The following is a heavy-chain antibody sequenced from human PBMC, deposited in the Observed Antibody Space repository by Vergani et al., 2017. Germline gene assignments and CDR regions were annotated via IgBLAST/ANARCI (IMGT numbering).Heavy chain of an antibody. CDR3: ARRSGGYSGGKVHPLRTAFDV. D-gene: IGHD6-19*01. Sequence: QVQLQASGPGRVKPSQTLSLTCTMSGGSISAGYYFWSWIRQPAGKGLEWLGHISASGNASISPSLKTRVSMSVDTSKNQFSLTVTSVTAADTAIYFCARRSGGYSGGKVHPLRTAFDVWGHGTVVTVSS. J-gene: IGHJ3*01. CDR1: GGSISAGYYF. V-gene: IGHV4-61*02. CDR2: ISASGNA.